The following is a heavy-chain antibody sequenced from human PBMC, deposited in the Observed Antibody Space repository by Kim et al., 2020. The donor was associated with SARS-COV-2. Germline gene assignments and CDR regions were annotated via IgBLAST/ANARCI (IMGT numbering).Heavy chain of an antibody. D-gene: IGHD6-6*01. Sequence: SETLSLTCAVYGGSFSGYYWSWIRQPPGKGLEWIGEINHSGSTNYNPSLKSRVPISVDTSKNQFSLKLSSVTAADTAVYYCARTYGSIAARPSYYYFDYWGQGTLVTVSS. CDR1: GGSFSGYY. CDR2: INHSGST. CDR3: ARTYGSIAARPSYYYFDY. J-gene: IGHJ4*02. V-gene: IGHV4-34*01.